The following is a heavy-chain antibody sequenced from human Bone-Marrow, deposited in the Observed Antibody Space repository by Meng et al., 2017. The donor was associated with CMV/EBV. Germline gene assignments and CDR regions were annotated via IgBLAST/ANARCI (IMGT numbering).Heavy chain of an antibody. D-gene: IGHD2-2*01. CDR3: ARDRSRYCSSTSCRYGMDV. V-gene: IGHV3-21*01. CDR2: ISSSSSYI. J-gene: IGHJ6*02. Sequence: LSLTCAASGFTFSSYSMNWVRQAPGKGLEWVSSISSSSSYIYYADSVKGRFTISRDNAKNSLYLQMNSLRAEDTAVYYCARDRSRYCSSTSCRYGMDVWGQGTTVTVSS. CDR1: GFTFSSYS.